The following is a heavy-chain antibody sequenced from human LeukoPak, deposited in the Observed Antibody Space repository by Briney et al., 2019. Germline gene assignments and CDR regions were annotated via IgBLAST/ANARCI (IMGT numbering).Heavy chain of an antibody. D-gene: IGHD4-23*01. J-gene: IGHJ5*02. CDR1: GGSFSGYY. Sequence: SETLSLTCAVYGGSFSGYYWSWIRQPPGKGLEWIGENNHSGSTNYNPSLKSRVTISVDTSKNQFSLKLSSETAADTAVYYCARGGYGGFLDPWGQGTLVTVSS. CDR3: ARGGYGGFLDP. CDR2: NNHSGST. V-gene: IGHV4-34*01.